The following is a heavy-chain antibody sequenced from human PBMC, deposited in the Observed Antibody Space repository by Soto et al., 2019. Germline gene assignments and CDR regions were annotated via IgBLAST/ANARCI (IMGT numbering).Heavy chain of an antibody. J-gene: IGHJ4*02. CDR3: AKALGELSPESYDH. D-gene: IGHD3-10*01. CDR1: GFTFSSYN. CDR2: ILYDGSNQ. Sequence: QVQLVESGGGVVQPGRSLRLSCAASGFTFSSYNMHWVRQAPGKGLEWVAIILYDGSNQYYADSVKGRFTISRDNSKNTLYLEMNSLRVDYTAVYYCAKALGELSPESYDHWGQGVLVTVS. V-gene: IGHV3-30*18.